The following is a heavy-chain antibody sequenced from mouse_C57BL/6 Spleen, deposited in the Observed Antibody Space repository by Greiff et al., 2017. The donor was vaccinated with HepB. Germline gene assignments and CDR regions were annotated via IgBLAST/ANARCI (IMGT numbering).Heavy chain of an antibody. D-gene: IGHD6-1*01. CDR1: GFTFTDYY. V-gene: IGHV7-3*01. Sequence: EVHLVESGGGLVQPGGSLSLSCAASGFTFTDYYMSWVRQPPGKALEWLGFIRNKANGYTTEYSASVKGRFTISRDNSQSILYLQMNALRAEDSATYYCASHNSWYFDVWGTGTTVTVSS. J-gene: IGHJ1*03. CDR3: ASHNSWYFDV. CDR2: IRNKANGYTT.